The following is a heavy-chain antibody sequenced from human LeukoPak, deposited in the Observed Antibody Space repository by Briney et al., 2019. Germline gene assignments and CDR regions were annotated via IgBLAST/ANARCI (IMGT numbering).Heavy chain of an antibody. CDR3: ARTEIAAAGIGFFDY. Sequence: SETLSLTCTVSGGSISSSSYYWGWIRQPPGKGLEWIGSIYYSGSTYYNPSPKSRVTISVDTSKNQFSLKLSSVTAADTAVYYCARTEIAAAGIGFFDYWGQGTLVTVSS. CDR1: GGSISSSSYY. V-gene: IGHV4-39*01. J-gene: IGHJ4*02. CDR2: IYYSGST. D-gene: IGHD6-13*01.